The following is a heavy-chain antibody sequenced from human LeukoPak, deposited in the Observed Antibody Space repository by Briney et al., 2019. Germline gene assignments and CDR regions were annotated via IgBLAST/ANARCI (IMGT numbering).Heavy chain of an antibody. CDR1: AGSISSSKW. Sequence: SETLSLTCAVAAGSISSSKWWSWVRQTPGKGLEWFGVIYHSGSTNYNPSLKSRVTISVDKSKNQFSLKLSSVTAADTAVYYCARHVRKRGIAVAGTPGWFDPWGQGTLVTVSS. J-gene: IGHJ5*02. CDR2: IYHSGST. V-gene: IGHV4-4*02. CDR3: ARHVRKRGIAVAGTPGWFDP. D-gene: IGHD6-19*01.